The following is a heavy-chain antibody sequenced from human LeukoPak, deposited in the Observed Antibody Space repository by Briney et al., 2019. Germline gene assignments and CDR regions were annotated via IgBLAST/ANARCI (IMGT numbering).Heavy chain of an antibody. J-gene: IGHJ4*02. D-gene: IGHD5-12*01. CDR1: GFTFSSYG. CDR3: AKGIVATIWGGYFDY. CDR2: IWYDGSNK. Sequence: GGSLRLSCAASGFTFSSYGMHWVRQAPGKGLEWVAVIWYDGSNKYYADSVKGRFTISRDNSKNTLYLQMNSLRAEDTAVYYCAKGIVATIWGGYFDYWGQGTLVTVSS. V-gene: IGHV3-33*06.